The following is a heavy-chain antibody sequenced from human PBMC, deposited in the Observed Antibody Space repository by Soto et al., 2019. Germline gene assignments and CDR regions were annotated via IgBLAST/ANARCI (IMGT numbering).Heavy chain of an antibody. Sequence: GSLRLSCAASGFTFSDHYMDWVRQAPGKGLEWVGRTRNKANSYTTEYAASVKGRFTVSRDDSKNSLYLQMNSLKTEDTAVYYCARGGYCSSTSCFSDYYGMDVWGQGTTVTVSS. D-gene: IGHD2-2*01. CDR2: TRNKANSYTT. J-gene: IGHJ6*02. CDR1: GFTFSDHY. V-gene: IGHV3-72*01. CDR3: ARGGYCSSTSCFSDYYGMDV.